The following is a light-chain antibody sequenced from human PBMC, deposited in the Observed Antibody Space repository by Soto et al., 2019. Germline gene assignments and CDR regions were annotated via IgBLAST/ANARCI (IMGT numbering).Light chain of an antibody. Sequence: QSALTQPASVSGSPGQSITISCTGTSSDIGAYNYVSWYQHHPGKAPTLMIYEVDNRPSGVSNRFSGSKSGNTASLTISRLQAGDEADYYCSSYVSNSTPLFGGGTKLTVL. CDR1: SSDIGAYNY. CDR3: SSYVSNSTPL. J-gene: IGLJ3*02. CDR2: EVD. V-gene: IGLV2-14*01.